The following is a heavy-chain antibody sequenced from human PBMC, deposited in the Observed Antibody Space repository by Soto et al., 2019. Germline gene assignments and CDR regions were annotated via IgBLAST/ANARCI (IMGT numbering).Heavy chain of an antibody. Sequence: ASVKVSCKASGYTFTSYAMHWVRQAPGQRLEWMGWINAGNGNTKYSQKFQGRVTITRDTSASTAYMELSSLRSEDTAVYYCARPYYDFWSGYSNYMDVWGKGTTDTVSS. V-gene: IGHV1-3*01. CDR1: GYTFTSYA. D-gene: IGHD3-3*01. J-gene: IGHJ6*03. CDR2: INAGNGNT. CDR3: ARPYYDFWSGYSNYMDV.